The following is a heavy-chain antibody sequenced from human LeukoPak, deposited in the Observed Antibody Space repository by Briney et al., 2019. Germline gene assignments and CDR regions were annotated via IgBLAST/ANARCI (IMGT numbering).Heavy chain of an antibody. D-gene: IGHD3-3*01. J-gene: IGHJ4*02. CDR1: GFTFSDYY. CDR2: ISSSGSTI. Sequence: GGSLRLSCAASGFTFSDYYMSWIRQAPGKGLEWVTYISSSGSTIYYADSVKGRFTISRDNAKNSLYLQMNSLRAEDTAVYYCASSPHYDFWCGYYLYFDYWGQGTLVTVSS. CDR3: ASSPHYDFWCGYYLYFDY. V-gene: IGHV3-11*01.